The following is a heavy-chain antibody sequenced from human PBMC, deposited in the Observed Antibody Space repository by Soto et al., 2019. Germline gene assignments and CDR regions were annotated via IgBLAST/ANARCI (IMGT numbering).Heavy chain of an antibody. CDR2: TDPSDSYT. D-gene: IGHD3-9*01. V-gene: IGHV5-10-1*01. CDR3: ARSPRYFDWLLFNY. J-gene: IGHJ4*02. Sequence: PGESLKISCKGSGYSFTSYWISWVRQMPGKGLEWMGRTDPSDSYTNYSPSFQGHVTISADKSISTAYLQWSSLKASDTAMYYCARSPRYFDWLLFNYWGQGTLVIVSS. CDR1: GYSFTSYW.